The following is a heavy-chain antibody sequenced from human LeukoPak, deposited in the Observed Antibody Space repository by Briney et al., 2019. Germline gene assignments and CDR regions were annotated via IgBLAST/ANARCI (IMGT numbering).Heavy chain of an antibody. CDR1: GDSFSGHY. V-gene: IGHV4-34*01. D-gene: IGHD2-2*01. CDR2: INHSGST. J-gene: IGHJ4*02. CDR3: ARSGCSSTSCYRWYYFDY. Sequence: PSETLSLTCAVYGDSFSGHYWSWIRQPPGKGLEWIGEINHSGSTNYNPSLKSRVTISVDTSKNQFSLKLSSVTAADTAVYYCARSGCSSTSCYRWYYFDYWGQGTLVTVSS.